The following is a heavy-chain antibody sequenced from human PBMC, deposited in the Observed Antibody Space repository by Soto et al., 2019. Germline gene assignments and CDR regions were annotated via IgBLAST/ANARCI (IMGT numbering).Heavy chain of an antibody. CDR2: MNANSGNT. V-gene: IGHV1-8*02. CDR3: ARGRNAFDI. CDR1: GYTFTSYG. Sequence: ASVKVSCKASGYTFTSYGISWVRQATGQGLEWMVWMNANSGNTGYAQKFHGRVTMTRNTSISTAYMELSSLRSEDTAVYYCARGRNAFDIWGQGTMVTVSS. J-gene: IGHJ3*02.